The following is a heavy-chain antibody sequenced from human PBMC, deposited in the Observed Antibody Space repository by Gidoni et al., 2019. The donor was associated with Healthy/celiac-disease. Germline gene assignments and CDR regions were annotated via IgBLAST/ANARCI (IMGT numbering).Heavy chain of an antibody. CDR2: IIPIFGTA. CDR1: GGTFSSYA. Sequence: QVQLVQSGAEVKKPGSSVKVSCKASGGTFSSYAISLVRPAPGQGLEWMGGIIPIFGTANYAQKFQGRVTITADESTSTAYMELSSLRSEDTAVYYCATVPYCSSTSCSSIYYYYYYMDVWGKGTTVTVSS. CDR3: ATVPYCSSTSCSSIYYYYYYMDV. D-gene: IGHD2-2*01. V-gene: IGHV1-69*01. J-gene: IGHJ6*03.